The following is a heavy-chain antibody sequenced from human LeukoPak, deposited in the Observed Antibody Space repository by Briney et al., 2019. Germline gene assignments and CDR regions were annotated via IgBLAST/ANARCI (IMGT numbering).Heavy chain of an antibody. Sequence: GASVKVSCKVSGYGVSESSMHWVRQAPGKGLEWMGGFDPDDRKTIYAQKFQGRFTMTEDTSTDTAYMELSSLRSEDTAVYFCATIVSGVDDYFYYYMDVWGKGTPVTVSS. CDR2: FDPDDRKT. J-gene: IGHJ6*03. CDR1: GYGVSESS. CDR3: ATIVSGVDDYFYYYMDV. V-gene: IGHV1-24*01. D-gene: IGHD1-26*01.